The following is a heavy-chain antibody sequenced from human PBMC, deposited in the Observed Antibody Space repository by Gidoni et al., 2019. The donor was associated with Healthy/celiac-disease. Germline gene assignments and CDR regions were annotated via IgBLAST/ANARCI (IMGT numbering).Heavy chain of an antibody. V-gene: IGHV3-7*01. CDR2: ITHDGSEK. J-gene: IGHJ5*02. CDR3: ASQYPGYGDYEDQNWFDP. Sequence: EVQLVESGGGLVRPGGSLRRACAAAGVTFSSCRRSWVRQAPGKGLEWVANITHDGSEKYYVDSVKGRFTISRDNSTNSLSLHMNSLRAADTAVYYCASQYPGYGDYEDQNWFDPWGQGTLVPVSS. CDR1: GVTFSSCR. D-gene: IGHD4-17*01.